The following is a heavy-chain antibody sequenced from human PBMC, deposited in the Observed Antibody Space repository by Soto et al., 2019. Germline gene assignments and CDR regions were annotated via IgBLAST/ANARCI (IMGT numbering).Heavy chain of an antibody. Sequence: TLSLTCTVSGVSISSGGNYWSWIRQHPGKGLEWIGYIYYSGSTYYNPSLKSRVTISVDTSKNQFSLKLSSVTAADTAVYYCARTSYDSSGTAADPWGQGTLVTVSS. CDR3: ARTSYDSSGTAADP. CDR1: GVSISSGGNY. V-gene: IGHV4-31*03. D-gene: IGHD3-22*01. J-gene: IGHJ5*02. CDR2: IYYSGST.